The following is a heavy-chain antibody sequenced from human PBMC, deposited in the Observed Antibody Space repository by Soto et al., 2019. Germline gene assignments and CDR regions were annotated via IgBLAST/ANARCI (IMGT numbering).Heavy chain of an antibody. CDR3: ASLGDSGYDDDAFDI. CDR2: ISSSSSYI. J-gene: IGHJ3*02. V-gene: IGHV3-21*01. D-gene: IGHD5-12*01. CDR1: GFTFSSYS. Sequence: XVSLSLSCAASGFTFSSYSMNWVGQAPGKGLEWVSSISSSSSYIYYADSVKGRFTISRDNAKNSLYLQMNSLRAEDTAVYYCASLGDSGYDDDAFDIWGQGTMVTVSS.